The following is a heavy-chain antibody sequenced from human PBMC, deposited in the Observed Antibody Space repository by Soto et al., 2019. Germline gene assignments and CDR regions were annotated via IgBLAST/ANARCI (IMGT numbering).Heavy chain of an antibody. D-gene: IGHD2-15*01. CDR3: ARAPRDRRPAVVAAINYYYYYYMDV. CDR2: IYYSGST. J-gene: IGHJ6*03. Sequence: SETLSLTCTVSGGSISSYYWSWIRQPPGKGLEWIGYIYYSGSTNYNPSLKSRVTISVDTSKNQFSLKLSSVTAADTAVYYCARAPRDRRPAVVAAINYYYYYYMDVWGKGTTVTVSS. V-gene: IGHV4-59*01. CDR1: GGSISSYY.